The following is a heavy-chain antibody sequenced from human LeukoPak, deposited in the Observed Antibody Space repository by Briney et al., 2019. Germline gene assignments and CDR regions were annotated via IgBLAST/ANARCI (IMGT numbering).Heavy chain of an antibody. CDR1: GGSFSGYY. Sequence: SETLSLTCAVYGGSFSGYYWSWIRQPPGKGLEWIGEINHSGSTNYNPSLKSRVTISVDTSKNRFSLKLSSVTAADTAVYYCARENIVVVPAAIWYYYYYMDVWGKGTTVTVSS. J-gene: IGHJ6*03. V-gene: IGHV4-34*01. D-gene: IGHD2-2*02. CDR2: INHSGST. CDR3: ARENIVVVPAAIWYYYYYMDV.